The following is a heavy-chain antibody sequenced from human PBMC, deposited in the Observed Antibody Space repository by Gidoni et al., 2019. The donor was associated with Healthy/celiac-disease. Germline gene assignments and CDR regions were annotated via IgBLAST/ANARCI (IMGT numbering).Heavy chain of an antibody. D-gene: IGHD2-2*01. CDR1: RLNFGDYA. J-gene: IGHJ6*02. CDR2: IRSTAYGGTT. CDR3: TRDIVVVPAALYGMDV. Sequence: ELQLVESGGGLVHTGRPLRLSCTATRLNFGDYAMSWFRQAPVKGLEWVGFIRSTAYGGTTEYAAAVKGRFTISRDDAKSIAYLQMNSLKTEDTAVYYCTRDIVVVPAALYGMDVWGQGTTVTVSS. V-gene: IGHV3-49*03.